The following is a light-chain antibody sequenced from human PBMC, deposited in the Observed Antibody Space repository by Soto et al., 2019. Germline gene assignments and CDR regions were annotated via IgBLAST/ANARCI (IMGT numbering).Light chain of an antibody. CDR3: HQRQSWTRT. CDR1: QYVGTR. CDR2: YTS. Sequence: EIVWTQSPATLSSSPGETATLSCRASQYVGTRLAWYQNKPGQDPRIIIYYTSNRATGIPARFSGSGSGTDFNLTINRLAPEDCAIYECHQRQSWTRTFCQWTKVDIK. J-gene: IGKJ1*01. V-gene: IGKV3-11*01.